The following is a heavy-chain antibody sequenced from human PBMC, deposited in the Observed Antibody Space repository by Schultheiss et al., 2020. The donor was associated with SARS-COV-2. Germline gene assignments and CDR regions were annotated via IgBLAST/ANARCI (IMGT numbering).Heavy chain of an antibody. V-gene: IGHV4-59*12. Sequence: SETLSLTCTVSGGSISSYYWSWIRQPPGKGLEWIGYIYYSGSTNYNPSLKSRVTISVDTSKNQFSLKLSSVTAADTAVYYCARDPAASGSAGYWGQGTLVTVSS. D-gene: IGHD6-19*01. CDR3: ARDPAASGSAGY. J-gene: IGHJ4*02. CDR1: GGSISSYY. CDR2: IYYSGST.